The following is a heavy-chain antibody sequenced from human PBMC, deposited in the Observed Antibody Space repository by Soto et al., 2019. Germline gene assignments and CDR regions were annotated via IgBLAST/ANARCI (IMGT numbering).Heavy chain of an antibody. J-gene: IGHJ4*02. Sequence: KPWETLSLTCAFSVGSFRGFYWTWIRHSPGKGLEWLGDINHVGITNYNPSLKSRVSIPVDTSKSQFSLKLSSVNAADTAVYYCARAHDFWGGTQQPIESLGQGTPVIVSS. CDR2: INHVGIT. CDR1: VGSFRGFY. V-gene: IGHV4-34*01. D-gene: IGHD3-3*01. CDR3: ARAHDFWGGTQQPIES.